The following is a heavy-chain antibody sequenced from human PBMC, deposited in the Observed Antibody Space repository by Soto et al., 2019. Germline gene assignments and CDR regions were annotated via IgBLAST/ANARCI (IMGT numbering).Heavy chain of an antibody. Sequence: QVQLVQSGAEVKKPGASVQVSCKASGYNFMRYGFTWVRQAPGQGLEWMGWINVDNGETKYPQKIQGRVTMTTDASTSTVYMELRSLTSDDTAVYYCARWISGGYSDWFAPWGHGTLVTVSS. CDR3: ARWISGGYSDWFAP. D-gene: IGHD1-26*01. CDR1: GYNFMRYG. CDR2: INVDNGET. J-gene: IGHJ5*02. V-gene: IGHV1-18*04.